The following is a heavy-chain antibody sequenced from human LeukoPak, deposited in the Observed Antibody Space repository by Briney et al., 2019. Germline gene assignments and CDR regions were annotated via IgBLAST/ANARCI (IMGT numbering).Heavy chain of an antibody. D-gene: IGHD1-26*01. Sequence: GGSLRLSCAASGFTFSSFGMHWVRQAPGKGLEWVALISYDGSYIHYADSVKGRFIISRDNSKNTLYLQMNSLRADDTAVYHCARDRYSGSYLQTGPCPHWRQGTLLTVSS. J-gene: IGHJ4*02. CDR2: ISYDGSYI. CDR3: ARDRYSGSYLQTGPCPH. CDR1: GFTFSSFG. V-gene: IGHV3-30*03.